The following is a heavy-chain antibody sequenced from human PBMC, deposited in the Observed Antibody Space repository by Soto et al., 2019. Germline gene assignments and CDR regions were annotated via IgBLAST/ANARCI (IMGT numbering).Heavy chain of an antibody. Sequence: ASVKVSCKASGYTFTGYDINWVRQATGQGLEWMGWMNPHSGNTNYAQKFQGRVTMTRNTSISTAYMELSSLRSEDTAVYYCASSYYGSGNPKDYYYGMDVWGQGTTVTVSS. CDR2: MNPHSGNT. V-gene: IGHV1-8*01. D-gene: IGHD3-10*01. J-gene: IGHJ6*02. CDR1: GYTFTGYD. CDR3: ASSYYGSGNPKDYYYGMDV.